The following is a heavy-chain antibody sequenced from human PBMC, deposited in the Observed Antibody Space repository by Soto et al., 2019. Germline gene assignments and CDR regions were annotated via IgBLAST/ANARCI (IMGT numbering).Heavy chain of an antibody. CDR2: IIHNFDTT. V-gene: IGHV1-69*06. D-gene: IGHD3-22*01. J-gene: IGHJ4*02. CDR1: GDSFNTFA. Sequence: QVQLVQSGAEVKKPGSSVKLSCKASGDSFNTFAVTWVRQAPGQGLEWMGGIIHNFDTTYYAQKFQGRVTIIADKSTSTPYMELSSLRSEDTAVYYCARPYYDSSGYYLWYFDYWGQGTLVTVSS. CDR3: ARPYYDSSGYYLWYFDY.